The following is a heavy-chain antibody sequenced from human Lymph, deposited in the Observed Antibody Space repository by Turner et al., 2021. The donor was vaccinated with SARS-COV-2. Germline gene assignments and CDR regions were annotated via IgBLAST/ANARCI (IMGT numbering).Heavy chain of an antibody. CDR2: ISYDGSNK. CDR1: GFTFSSYG. CDR3: AKVRSIFGVVIGGMDV. J-gene: IGHJ6*02. D-gene: IGHD3-3*01. Sequence: QVQLVESGGGVVQPGRSLRLSCAASGFTFSSYGMHWVRQAPGKGLEWGAVISYDGSNKDYADSVKGRFTISRDNTKKTLYLQMNSLRAEDTAVYYCAKVRSIFGVVIGGMDVWGQGTTVTVSS. V-gene: IGHV3-30*18.